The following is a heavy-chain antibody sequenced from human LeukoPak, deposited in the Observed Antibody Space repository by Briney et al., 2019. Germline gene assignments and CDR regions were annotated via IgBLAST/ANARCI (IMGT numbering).Heavy chain of an antibody. D-gene: IGHD5-18*01. V-gene: IGHV4-30-4*01. CDR2: IYYSGST. J-gene: IGHJ5*02. CDR1: GVSISSGDYY. CDR3: AREAYSYNNWFDP. Sequence: PSQTLSLTCTVSGVSISSGDYYWSWIRQPPGKGLEWIGYIYYSGSTYYNPSLKSRVTISVDTSKNQFSLKLSSVTAADTAVYYCAREAYSYNNWFDPWGQGTLVTVSS.